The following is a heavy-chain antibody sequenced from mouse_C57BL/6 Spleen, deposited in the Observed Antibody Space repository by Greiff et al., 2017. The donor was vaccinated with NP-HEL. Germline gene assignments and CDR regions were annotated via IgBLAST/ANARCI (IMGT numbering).Heavy chain of an antibody. V-gene: IGHV3-6*01. CDR1: GYSITSGYY. CDR3: AREGYYGSIPFAY. Sequence: EVKVEESGPGLVKPSQSLSLTCSVTGYSITSGYYWNWIRQFPGNKLEWMGYISYDGSNNYNPSLKNRISITRDTSKNQFFLKLNSVTTEDTATYYCAREGYYGSIPFAYWGQGTLVTVSA. J-gene: IGHJ3*01. CDR2: ISYDGSN. D-gene: IGHD1-1*01.